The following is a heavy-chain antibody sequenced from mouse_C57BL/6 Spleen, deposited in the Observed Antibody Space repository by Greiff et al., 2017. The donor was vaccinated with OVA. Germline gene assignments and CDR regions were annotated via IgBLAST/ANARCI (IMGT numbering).Heavy chain of an antibody. D-gene: IGHD1-1*01. CDR1: GFTFSDAW. Sequence: QLVESSRGLVQPGGSMKLSCAASGFTFSDAWMDWVRQSPEKGLEWVAEIRNKANNHATYYAESVKGRFTISRDDSKSSVYLQMNSLRAEDTGIYYCTRDYGSSYFDYWGQGTTLTVSS. CDR2: IRNKANNHAT. J-gene: IGHJ2*01. V-gene: IGHV6-6*01. CDR3: TRDYGSSYFDY.